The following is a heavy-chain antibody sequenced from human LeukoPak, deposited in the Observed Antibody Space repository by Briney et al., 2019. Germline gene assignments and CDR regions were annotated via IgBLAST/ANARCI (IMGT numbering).Heavy chain of an antibody. CDR2: INAGNGNT. V-gene: IGHV1-3*01. CDR1: GYTFTSYA. CDR3: ARGWELRYFGWLSGYYYYYGMDV. D-gene: IGHD3-9*01. Sequence: GASVKVSCKASGYTFTSYAMHWVRQAPGQRLEWMGWINAGNGNTKYSQKFQGRVTMTRNTSISTAYMELSSLRSEDTAVYYCARGWELRYFGWLSGYYYYYGMDVWGQGTTVTVSS. J-gene: IGHJ6*02.